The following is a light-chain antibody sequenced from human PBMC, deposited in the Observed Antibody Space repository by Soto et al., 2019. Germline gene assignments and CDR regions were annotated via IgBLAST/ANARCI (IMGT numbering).Light chain of an antibody. Sequence: EIVLTQSPGTLSLSPGERATLSCRASQSVSSSYLAWYQQKPGQDPRLLIYGASSRATDIQDRFSGSGSGTDFTRTISRLEPEDFAVYYCQQYGSSAPYTFGPVTNLDIK. V-gene: IGKV3-20*01. CDR1: QSVSSSY. CDR2: GAS. J-gene: IGKJ3*01. CDR3: QQYGSSAPYT.